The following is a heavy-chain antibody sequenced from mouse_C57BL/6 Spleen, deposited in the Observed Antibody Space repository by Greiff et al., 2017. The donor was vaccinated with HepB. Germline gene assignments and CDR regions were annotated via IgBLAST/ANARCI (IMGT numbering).Heavy chain of an antibody. V-gene: IGHV1-82*01. CDR3: ATIYYGNYVGAMDY. J-gene: IGHJ4*01. CDR2: IYTGDGDT. Sequence: VQLQQSGPELVKPGASVKISCKASGYAFSSSWMNWVKQRPGKGLEWIGRIYTGDGDTNYNGKFKGEATLTSDKSSSTAHMRLSGLTSEDSAVDFCATIYYGNYVGAMDYWGQGTSVTVSS. CDR1: GYAFSSSW. D-gene: IGHD2-1*01.